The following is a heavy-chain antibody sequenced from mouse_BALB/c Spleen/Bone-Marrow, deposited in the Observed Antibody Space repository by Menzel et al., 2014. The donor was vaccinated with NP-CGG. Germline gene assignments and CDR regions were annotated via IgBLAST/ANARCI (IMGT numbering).Heavy chain of an antibody. V-gene: IGHV1-74*01. CDR3: TRALGDGYYYAMDY. CDR2: IDPSDSET. CDR1: GYTFTSYW. J-gene: IGHJ4*01. D-gene: IGHD2-3*01. Sequence: QVQLQQSGAELVKPGAPVKLSCKASGYTFTSYWMNWVKQRPGRGLEWIGRIDPSDSETHYNQKFKDKATLTVDKSSSTDYIQLINLTSEDSAVYYCTRALGDGYYYAMDYWGQGTSVTVSS.